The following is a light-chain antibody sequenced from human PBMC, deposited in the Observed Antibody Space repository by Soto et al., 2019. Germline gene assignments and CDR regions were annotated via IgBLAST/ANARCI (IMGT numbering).Light chain of an antibody. CDR1: PSVTNF. V-gene: IGKV3-11*01. J-gene: IGKJ5*01. CDR3: QQRNVWPPVT. Sequence: EIVLTQSPATLSLSPGERATLSCRASPSVTNFLAWYQQKPGQAPRLLIYGAFNRATGIPARFSGSGSGTDFTLTISSLEPEESAVYYFQQRNVWPPVTFGQGPRLEIK. CDR2: GAF.